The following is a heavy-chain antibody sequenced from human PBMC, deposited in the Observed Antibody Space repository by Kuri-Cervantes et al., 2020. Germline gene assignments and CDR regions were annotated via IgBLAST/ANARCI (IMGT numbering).Heavy chain of an antibody. CDR3: ARELEAVAGYIDY. V-gene: IGHV3-7*01. J-gene: IGHJ4*02. CDR1: GFIFSSYW. CDR2: IKQDGSEK. Sequence: LSLTCAASGFIFSSYWMSWVRQAPGKGLEWVANIKQDGSEKYYVDSVKGRFTISRDNAKNLLYLQMSSLRAEDTAVYYCARELEAVAGYIDYWGQGTLVTVSS. D-gene: IGHD6-19*01.